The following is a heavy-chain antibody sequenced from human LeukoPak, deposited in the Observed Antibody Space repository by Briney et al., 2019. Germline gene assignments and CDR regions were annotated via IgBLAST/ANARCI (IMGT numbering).Heavy chain of an antibody. Sequence: PSETLSLTCTVSGGSITSYYWSWIRQPPGKGLEWIGYIFYRGSTNYNPSLKSRVTFSLDTSKNDFSLKLNSVTAADTAVYYCARHRYCTNGVCYLVPRAFDPWGQGTLVTVSS. D-gene: IGHD2-8*01. V-gene: IGHV4-59*01. J-gene: IGHJ5*02. CDR1: GGSITSYY. CDR3: ARHRYCTNGVCYLVPRAFDP. CDR2: IFYRGST.